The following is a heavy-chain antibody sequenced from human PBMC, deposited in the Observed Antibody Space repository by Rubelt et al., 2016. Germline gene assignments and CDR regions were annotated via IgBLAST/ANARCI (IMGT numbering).Heavy chain of an antibody. V-gene: IGHV3-72*01. CDR1: GFTFSDYY. CDR3: AHGPGAGNYAFDI. J-gene: IGHJ3*02. Sequence: EVQLVESGGGLVQPGGSLRLSCVASGFTFSDYYMDWVRQVPGKGLEWVGRIRNKANSYATAYAASVKGRFTISRDDLKNSLYLQMNGLKTEDTAVYYCAHGPGAGNYAFDIWSQGTMVTVSS. D-gene: IGHD6-19*01. CDR2: IRNKANSYAT.